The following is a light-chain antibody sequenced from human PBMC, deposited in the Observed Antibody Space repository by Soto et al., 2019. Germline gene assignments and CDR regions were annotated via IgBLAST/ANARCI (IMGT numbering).Light chain of an antibody. CDR2: DAS. CDR1: QDISDV. J-gene: IGKJ5*01. V-gene: IGKV1-33*01. Sequence: IRMTQSPSSLSASEGDRVTITCQASQDISDVLNWYQQQPGKAPKVLIYDASKLQTGVPSRFSGRGSGKDFTFTISSLQPDDSGTYYCQQFYDLPITFGQGTRLENK. CDR3: QQFYDLPIT.